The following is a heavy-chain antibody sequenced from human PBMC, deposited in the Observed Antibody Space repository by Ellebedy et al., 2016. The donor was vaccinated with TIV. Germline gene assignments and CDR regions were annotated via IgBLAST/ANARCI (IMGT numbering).Heavy chain of an antibody. CDR2: IYPGDSDT. Sequence: GESLKISCKGSGYIFTSYWIGWVRQMPGKGLEWMGIIYPGDSDTRYSPSFQGQVTISADKSISTAYLQWSSLKASDTAMYYCARRAWGANIVATKGPFDYWGQGTLVTVSS. V-gene: IGHV5-51*01. CDR3: ARRAWGANIVATKGPFDY. D-gene: IGHD5-12*01. CDR1: GYIFTSYW. J-gene: IGHJ4*02.